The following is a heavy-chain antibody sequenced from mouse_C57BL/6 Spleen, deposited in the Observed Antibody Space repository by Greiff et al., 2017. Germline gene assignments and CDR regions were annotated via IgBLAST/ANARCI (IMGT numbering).Heavy chain of an antibody. Sequence: EVKLMESGGGLVKPGGSLKLSCAASGFTFSDYGMHWVRQAPEKGLEWVAYISSGSSTIYYADTVKGRFTISRDNAKNTLFLQMTSLRSEDTAMDYCARGVGPYYFDYWGQGTTLTVSS. CDR3: ARGVGPYYFDY. V-gene: IGHV5-17*01. J-gene: IGHJ2*01. CDR1: GFTFSDYG. CDR2: ISSGSSTI.